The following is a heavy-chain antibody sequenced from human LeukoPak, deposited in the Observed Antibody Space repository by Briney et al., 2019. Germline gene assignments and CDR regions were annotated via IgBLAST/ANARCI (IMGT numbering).Heavy chain of an antibody. CDR1: GGTFSSYA. CDR2: IIPIFGTA. V-gene: IGHV1-69*06. D-gene: IGHD3-22*01. J-gene: IGHJ4*02. Sequence: SVKVSCKASGGTFSSYAVSWVRQAPGQGLEWMGGIIPIFGTANYAQKFQGRVTITADKSTSTAYMELSSLRSEDTAVYYCARSAIVLYDSSGYHDYWGQGTLVTVSS. CDR3: ARSAIVLYDSSGYHDY.